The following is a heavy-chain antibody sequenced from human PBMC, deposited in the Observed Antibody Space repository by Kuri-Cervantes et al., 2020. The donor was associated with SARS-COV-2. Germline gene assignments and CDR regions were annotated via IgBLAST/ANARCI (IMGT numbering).Heavy chain of an antibody. CDR2: IYYSGST. CDR3: ARHEVLITFGGVIVSYFDY. CDR1: GGSISSSSYY. J-gene: IGHJ4*02. Sequence: ESLKISCTVSGGSISSSSYYWGWIRQPPGKGLEWIGSIYYSGSTYYNPSLKSRVTISVDTSKNQFSLKLSSVTAADTAVYYCARHEVLITFGGVIVSYFDYWGQGTRVTGSS. V-gene: IGHV4-39*01. D-gene: IGHD3-16*02.